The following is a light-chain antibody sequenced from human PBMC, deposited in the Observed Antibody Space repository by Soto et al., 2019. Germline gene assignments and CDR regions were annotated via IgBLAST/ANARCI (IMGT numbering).Light chain of an antibody. CDR3: QHYNSYLWT. J-gene: IGKJ1*01. Sequence: DIQMTQSPSTLSASVGDRVTITCRASQSISSWLAWYQQKPGKAPKLLIYDASSLESGVPSRFSGSGSGTEFTLTISSLQPYDFANYYYQHYNSYLWTFGQGTKVEIK. V-gene: IGKV1-5*01. CDR1: QSISSW. CDR2: DAS.